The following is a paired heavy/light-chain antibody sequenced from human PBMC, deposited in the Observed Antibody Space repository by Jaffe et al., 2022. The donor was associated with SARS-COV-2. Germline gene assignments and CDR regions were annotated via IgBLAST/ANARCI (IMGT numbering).Heavy chain of an antibody. CDR1: GGSIGSSSDY. J-gene: IGHJ6*03. D-gene: IGHD1-26*01. V-gene: IGHV4-39*01. Sequence: QLQLQDSGPGLVKPSETLSLTCTVSGGSIGSSSDYWGWIRQPPGQGLEWIGTMSYSGNTYYNPSLKSRVTISVDTSKNQFSLRLSSVTAADTAVYYCARHLQGGTYYAFHYYYYFYMDVWGKGTTVTVSS. CDR3: ARHLQGGTYYAFHYYYYFYMDV. CDR2: MSYSGNT.
Light chain of an antibody. J-gene: IGLJ3*02. CDR3: AAWDDSLSGGV. CDR1: SSNIGSNT. Sequence: QSVLTQPPTASGTPGQRVTISCSGSSSNIGSNTVNWYQQVPGTAPKLLIYTNNQRPSGVPDRFSGSKSGTSASLAITGLQSEDEADYYCAAWDDSLSGGVFGGGTKLTVL. CDR2: TNN. V-gene: IGLV1-44*01.